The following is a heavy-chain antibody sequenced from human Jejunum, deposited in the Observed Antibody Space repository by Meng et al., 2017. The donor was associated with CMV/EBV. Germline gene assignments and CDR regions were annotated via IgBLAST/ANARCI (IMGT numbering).Heavy chain of an antibody. CDR3: ARDQAGGFGDFLMSGYDY. Sequence: FSDYYVAWIRRAPGEGLEWLSYMTGSGSPIYYADSVEGRFTISRDDAKKSLYLQMNSLRANDTAVYYCARDQAGGFGDFLMSGYDYWGQGTVVTVSS. D-gene: IGHD3-10*01. CDR1: FSDYY. CDR2: MTGSGSPI. J-gene: IGHJ4*02. V-gene: IGHV3-11*01.